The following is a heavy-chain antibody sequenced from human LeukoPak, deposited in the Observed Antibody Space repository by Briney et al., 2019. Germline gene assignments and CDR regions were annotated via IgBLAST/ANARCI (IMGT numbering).Heavy chain of an antibody. J-gene: IGHJ4*02. V-gene: IGHV3-23*01. D-gene: IGHD2-2*02. Sequence: PGGSLRLSCAASGFTFSSYAMSWVRQAPGKGLEWVSAISGSGGSTYYADSVKGRFTISRDNSKNTLYLQMNSLRAEDTAVYYCAKDGFARYCSSTSCYTYYFDYWGQGTLVTVSS. CDR2: ISGSGGST. CDR1: GFTFSSYA. CDR3: AKDGFARYCSSTSCYTYYFDY.